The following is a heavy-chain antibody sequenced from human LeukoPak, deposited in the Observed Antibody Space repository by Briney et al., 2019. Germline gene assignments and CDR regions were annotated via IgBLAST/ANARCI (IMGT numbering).Heavy chain of an antibody. CDR3: ANALFYCSGGSCSYYYAMDV. CDR1: GFTFSSYS. J-gene: IGHJ6*02. CDR2: ISSSSSTI. Sequence: GGSLRLSCAASGFTFSSYSMNWVRQAPGKGLEWVSYISSSSSTIYYADSVKGRFTISRDNAKNSLYLQMNSLRADDTAVYYCANALFYCSGGSCSYYYAMDVWGQGTTVTVSS. D-gene: IGHD2-15*01. V-gene: IGHV3-48*04.